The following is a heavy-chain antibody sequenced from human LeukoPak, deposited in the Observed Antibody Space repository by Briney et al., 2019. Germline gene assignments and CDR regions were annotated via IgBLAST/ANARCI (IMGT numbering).Heavy chain of an antibody. V-gene: IGHV1-2*02. Sequence: ASVKVSCKASGYTFTGYYMYWVRQAPGQGLEWMGFINPNTGGTIYAQKFQARVTMTRDTSISTAYMELRGLISDDTAVYYCARRYDFWSGYPTAFDYWGQGTLVTVSS. D-gene: IGHD3-3*01. CDR3: ARRYDFWSGYPTAFDY. CDR1: GYTFTGYY. J-gene: IGHJ4*02. CDR2: INPNTGGT.